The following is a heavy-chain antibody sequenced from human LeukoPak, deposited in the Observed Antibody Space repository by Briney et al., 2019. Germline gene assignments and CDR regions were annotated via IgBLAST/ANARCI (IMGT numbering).Heavy chain of an antibody. CDR2: ISSSGSTI. Sequence: GGSLRLSCVASGFTFSTYGMSWVRQAPGKGLEWVSYISSSGSTIYYADSVKGRFTISRDNAKNSLYLQMNSLRAEDTAVYYCARDGTAVALTVWDYCYYYMDVRGKGTTVTVSS. J-gene: IGHJ6*03. V-gene: IGHV3-48*04. CDR3: ARDGTAVALTVWDYCYYYMDV. CDR1: GFTFSTYG. D-gene: IGHD6-19*01.